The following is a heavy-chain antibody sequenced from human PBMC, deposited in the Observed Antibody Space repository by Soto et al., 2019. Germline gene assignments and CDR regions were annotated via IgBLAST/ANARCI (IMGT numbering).Heavy chain of an antibody. CDR1: GFTFGNYW. CDR3: XRXVSPGSSGYYLDAFDI. V-gene: IGHV3-7*02. Sequence: EVQLVESGGGLVQPGGSLRLSCAASGFTFGNYWMTWVRQAPGKGLEWVANIKGDGSAKSYLDSARGRFTVSRDNVEXXLFLQMNILXAXXXXXXXXXRXVSPGSSGYYLDAFDIWGRGTMVTVS. J-gene: IGHJ3*02. CDR2: IKGDGSAK. D-gene: IGHD6-25*01.